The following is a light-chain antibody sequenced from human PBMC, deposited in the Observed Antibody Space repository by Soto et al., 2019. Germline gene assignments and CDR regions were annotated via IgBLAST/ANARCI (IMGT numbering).Light chain of an antibody. CDR1: SSDIGHYDY. J-gene: IGLJ1*01. Sequence: QSALTQPASVSGSPGQSITISCTGTSSDIGHYDYVSWYQQHPGTAPKLLIYGNSNRPSGVPDRFSGSKSGTSASLAITGLQAEDEADYYCQSYDSSLSGYVFGTGTKLTVL. CDR3: QSYDSSLSGYV. V-gene: IGLV1-40*01. CDR2: GNS.